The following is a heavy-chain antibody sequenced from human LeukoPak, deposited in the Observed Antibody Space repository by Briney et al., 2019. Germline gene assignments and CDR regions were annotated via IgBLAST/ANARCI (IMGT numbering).Heavy chain of an antibody. CDR2: MNPNSGNT. Sequence: ASVKLSCKASGYTFTSYDINWVRQAPGQGLEWMGWMNPNSGNTGYEQKFQGRVTMTMNTSISTAYMELSSLRSEDTAVYYCARGQNYYDGSGYSLGDYWGQGTLVTVSS. V-gene: IGHV1-8*01. D-gene: IGHD3-22*01. J-gene: IGHJ4*02. CDR1: GYTFTSYD. CDR3: ARGQNYYDGSGYSLGDY.